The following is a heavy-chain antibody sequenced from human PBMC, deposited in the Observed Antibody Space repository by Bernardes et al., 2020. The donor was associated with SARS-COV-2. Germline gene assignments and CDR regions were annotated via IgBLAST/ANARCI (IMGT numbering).Heavy chain of an antibody. CDR3: ARHGREGSGGVCKTYDYDALDV. CDR1: GGSISYFY. V-gene: IGHV4-59*01. D-gene: IGHD2-8*02. Sequence: ETLSLTCSVSGGSISYFYWCWIRLTPGKGREGIGYIYYSGTTEYNHSPQSRVPISVAASQNQVSLRLRPLTAADTAVDYCARHGREGSGGVCKTYDYDALDVWGEGTTVTVSS. CDR2: IYYSGTT. J-gene: IGHJ6*04.